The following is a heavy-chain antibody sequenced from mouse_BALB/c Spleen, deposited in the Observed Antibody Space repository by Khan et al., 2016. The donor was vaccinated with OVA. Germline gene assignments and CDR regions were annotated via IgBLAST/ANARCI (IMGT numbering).Heavy chain of an antibody. CDR2: MIYTGYT. Sequence: EVQLQESGPSLVKPSQTLSLTCSVTGDSITSGYWSWIRKFPGNKFEYMGYMIYTGYTDYNPSLKSRLAITRHTSKNQYYLQLNSVTTDDTATYYCARSTYRYAFAYWGQGTLVTVSA. V-gene: IGHV3-8*02. D-gene: IGHD2-14*01. CDR1: GDSITSGY. CDR3: ARSTYRYAFAY. J-gene: IGHJ3*01.